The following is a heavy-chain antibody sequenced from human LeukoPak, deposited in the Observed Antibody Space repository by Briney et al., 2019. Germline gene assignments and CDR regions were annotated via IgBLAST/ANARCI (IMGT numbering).Heavy chain of an antibody. CDR3: ARERGYLVY. CDR2: IKQDGSEK. CDR1: GFTFSRYW. V-gene: IGHV3-7*01. Sequence: GGSLRLSCAASGFTFSRYWMTWVRQAPGKGLEWVANIKQDGSEKYYVDSVKGRFTISRDNAKNSLYLQMNSLRAEDTAVYYCARERGYLVYWGQGTLVTVSS. D-gene: IGHD2-2*03. J-gene: IGHJ4*02.